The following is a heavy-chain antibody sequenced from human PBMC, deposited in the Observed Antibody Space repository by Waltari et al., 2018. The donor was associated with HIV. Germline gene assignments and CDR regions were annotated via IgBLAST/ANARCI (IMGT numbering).Heavy chain of an antibody. CDR3: AREGYSNYYYYYYYGMDV. V-gene: IGHV1-69*04. CDR1: GGTFSSYA. CDR2: IIPILGIA. J-gene: IGHJ6*02. D-gene: IGHD4-4*01. Sequence: QVQLVQSGAEVKKPGSSVKVSCKASGGTFSSYAISWVRQAPGQGLEWMGRIIPILGIANYAQKFQGRVTITADKSTSTAYMELSSLRSEDTAVYYCAREGYSNYYYYYYYGMDVWGQGTTVTVSS.